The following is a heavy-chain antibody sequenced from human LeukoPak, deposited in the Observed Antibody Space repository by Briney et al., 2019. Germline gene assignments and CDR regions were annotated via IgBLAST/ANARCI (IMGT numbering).Heavy chain of an antibody. J-gene: IGHJ3*02. D-gene: IGHD3-22*01. CDR1: GFTFSSYS. CDR2: ISSSSSYI. CDR3: ARDGYYDSSGYSNDAFDI. V-gene: IGHV3-21*04. Sequence: GGSLRLSCAASGFTFSSYSMNWVRQAPGKGLEWVSSISSSSSYIYYADSVKGRFTISRDNAKNSLYLQMNSLRAEDTAVYYCARDGYYDSSGYSNDAFDIWGQGTMVTVSS.